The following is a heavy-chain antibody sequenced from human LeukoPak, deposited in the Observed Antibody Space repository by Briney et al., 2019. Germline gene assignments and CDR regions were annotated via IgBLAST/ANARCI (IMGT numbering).Heavy chain of an antibody. CDR3: ARDLGYSSTWSF. V-gene: IGHV3-48*03. CDR1: GFIFSSSE. D-gene: IGHD6-13*01. J-gene: IGHJ4*02. CDR2: INQSGDTI. Sequence: PGGSLRLSCVASGFIFSSSEMNWGRQAPGKGLEWICYINQSGDTITYADSVRGRFTISRDNAKNSLFLQMSSLRADDTATYYCARDLGYSSTWSFGGQGSLVIVSS.